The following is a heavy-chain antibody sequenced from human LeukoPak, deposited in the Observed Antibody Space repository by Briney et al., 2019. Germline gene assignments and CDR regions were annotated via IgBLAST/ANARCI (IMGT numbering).Heavy chain of an antibody. D-gene: IGHD1-20*01. V-gene: IGHV4-61*02. CDR2: IFTSGST. Sequence: SETLSLTCTVSGGSISSGSYYWSWIRQPAGKGLEWIGRIFTSGSTKYNPSLKSRVTISVDKSKNQFSLKLSSVTAADTAVYYCARDPGGGITGEGSWFDPWGQGTLVTVSS. CDR1: GGSISSGSYY. CDR3: ARDPGGGITGEGSWFDP. J-gene: IGHJ5*02.